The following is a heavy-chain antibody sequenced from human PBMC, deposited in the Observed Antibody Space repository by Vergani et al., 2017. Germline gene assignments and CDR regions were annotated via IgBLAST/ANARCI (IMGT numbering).Heavy chain of an antibody. CDR1: GASIRSSHYY. V-gene: IGHV4-39*01. D-gene: IGHD6-19*01. J-gene: IGHJ5*02. CDR2: IYYSGST. Sequence: QLQLQESGPGLVKPSATLSLTCSVSGASIRSSHYYLGWTRQPPGKGLEWIASIYYSGSTYYNPSLKSRVTISVDTSKNQFSLKLSSVTAADTAVYFCASHSSVEWLGERGWIDPWGQGILVTVSS. CDR3: ASHSSVEWLGERGWIDP.